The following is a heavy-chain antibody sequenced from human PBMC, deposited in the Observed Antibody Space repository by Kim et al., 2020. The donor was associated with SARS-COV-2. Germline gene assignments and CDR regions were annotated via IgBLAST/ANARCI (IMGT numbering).Heavy chain of an antibody. CDR1: GFTFSSYW. CDR2: IKQDGSEK. V-gene: IGHV3-7*03. Sequence: GGSLRLSCAASGFTFSSYWMSWVRQAPGKGLEWVANIKQDGSEKYYADSVKGRFTISRDNAKNSLYLQMNSLRAEDTAVYYCARDAGIAVAVDYFDYWGQGTLVTVSS. CDR3: ARDAGIAVAVDYFDY. J-gene: IGHJ4*02. D-gene: IGHD6-19*01.